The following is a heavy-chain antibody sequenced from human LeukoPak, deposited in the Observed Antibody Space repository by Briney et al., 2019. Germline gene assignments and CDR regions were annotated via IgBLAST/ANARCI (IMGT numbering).Heavy chain of an antibody. V-gene: IGHV1-18*01. J-gene: IGHJ5*02. Sequence: ASVKVSCKASGYTFTSYGISWVRQAPGQGLEWMGWISAYNGNTNYAQKLQGRVTMTTDTSTSTAYMELRSLRSDDTAVYYCATGVGDSSGYYYLRWFDPWGQGTLVTVSS. D-gene: IGHD3-22*01. CDR1: GYTFTSYG. CDR3: ATGVGDSSGYYYLRWFDP. CDR2: ISAYNGNT.